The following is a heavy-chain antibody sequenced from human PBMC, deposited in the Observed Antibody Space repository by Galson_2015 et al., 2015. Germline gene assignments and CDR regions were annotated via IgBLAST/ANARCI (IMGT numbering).Heavy chain of an antibody. D-gene: IGHD2-8*01. CDR1: GFTFSSYA. CDR2: ISYDGSNK. J-gene: IGHJ4*02. CDR3: ASATNRYFDY. Sequence: SLRLSCAASGFTFSSYAMHWVRQAPGKGLEWVAVISYDGSNKYYADSVKGRFTISRDNSKNTLYLQMNSLRAEDTAVYYCASATNRYFDYWGQGTLVTVSS. V-gene: IGHV3-30*01.